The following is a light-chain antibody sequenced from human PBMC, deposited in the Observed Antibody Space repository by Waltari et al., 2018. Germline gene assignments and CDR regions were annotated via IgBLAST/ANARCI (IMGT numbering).Light chain of an antibody. V-gene: IGKV3-15*01. J-gene: IGKJ2*01. Sequence: EVLTTQSPPTLSVSSGERATLSCRASQSIARNLAWYQQKPGQAPRLLIYGASTRATDVPDRFSGSGSGTEFTLTISSLQSEDFAVYYCQQYNNWRTFGQGTKLEIK. CDR1: QSIARN. CDR3: QQYNNWRT. CDR2: GAS.